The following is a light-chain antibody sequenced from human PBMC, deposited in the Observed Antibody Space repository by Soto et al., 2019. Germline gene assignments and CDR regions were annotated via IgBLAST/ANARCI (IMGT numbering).Light chain of an antibody. Sequence: DIQMTQSPSSLSASVGDRVTITCRASQGISTYLVCYQQRQGRAHKLLIYDASSLLSGVPSRFSGSGSGTDFTLTISRLQTEDFANYYCHQSYRTPYTFGPRTKPETK. CDR3: HQSYRTPYT. CDR1: QGISTY. CDR2: DAS. J-gene: IGKJ2*01. V-gene: IGKV1-39*01.